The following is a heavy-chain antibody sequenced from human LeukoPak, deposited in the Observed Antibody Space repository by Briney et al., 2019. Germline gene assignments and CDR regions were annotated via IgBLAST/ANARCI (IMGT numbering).Heavy chain of an antibody. CDR1: GGSISSYY. V-gene: IGHV4-59*05. CDR2: IYYSGGT. CDR3: ARRGGDY. J-gene: IGHJ4*02. D-gene: IGHD3-16*01. Sequence: PSETLSLTCTVSGGSISSYYWSWIRQPPGKGLEWIGSIYYSGGTYYNPSLKSRVTISVDTPKNQFSLKLISVTAADTAVYYCARRGGDYWGQGTLVTVSS.